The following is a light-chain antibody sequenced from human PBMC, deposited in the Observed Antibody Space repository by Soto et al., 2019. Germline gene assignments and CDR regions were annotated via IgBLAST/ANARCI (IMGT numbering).Light chain of an antibody. Sequence: QSALTQPASVSGSPGQSITISGTGTSSDVGRYKLVSWYQQHPGKAPKLMIYDVTNRPSGVSNRFSGSKSGNTASLTISGLQAEDEADYYYSSYTTSTTLIFGGGTKLTVL. J-gene: IGLJ2*01. CDR2: DVT. CDR1: SSDVGRYKL. CDR3: SSYTTSTTLI. V-gene: IGLV2-14*03.